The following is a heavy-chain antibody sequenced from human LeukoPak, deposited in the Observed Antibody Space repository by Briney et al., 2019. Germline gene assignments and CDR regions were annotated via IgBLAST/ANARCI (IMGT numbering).Heavy chain of an antibody. Sequence: ASVKVSCKASGYTFTSYAMHWVRQAPGQRLEWMGWINAGNGNTKYSQEFQGRVTITRDTSASTAYMELSRLRSDDTAVYYCARDGGYYYYYYMDAWGKGTTVTVSS. CDR2: INAGNGNT. CDR1: GYTFTSYA. V-gene: IGHV1-3*01. D-gene: IGHD3-16*01. CDR3: ARDGGYYYYYYMDA. J-gene: IGHJ6*03.